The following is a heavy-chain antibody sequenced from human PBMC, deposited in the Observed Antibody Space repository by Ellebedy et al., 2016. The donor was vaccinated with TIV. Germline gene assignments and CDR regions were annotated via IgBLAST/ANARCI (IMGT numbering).Heavy chain of an antibody. J-gene: IGHJ5*02. Sequence: ASVKVSCXASGYTFTGYYMHWVRQAPGQGLEWMGIINPSGGSTSYAQKFQGRVTMTRDTSTSTVYMELSSLRSEDTAVYYCATDRPYSSSWTNWFNPWGQGTLVTVSS. CDR3: ATDRPYSSSWTNWFNP. V-gene: IGHV1-46*01. CDR2: INPSGGST. D-gene: IGHD6-13*01. CDR1: GYTFTGYY.